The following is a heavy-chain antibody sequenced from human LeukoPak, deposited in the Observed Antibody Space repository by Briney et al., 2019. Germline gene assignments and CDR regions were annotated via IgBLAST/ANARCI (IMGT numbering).Heavy chain of an antibody. CDR2: IIPIFGTA. CDR3: ARNPPYDFLSGPYHHYHMDV. J-gene: IGHJ6*03. Sequence: SVKVSCKASGGTFSSYAISWVRQAPGQGLEWMGGIIPIFGTANYAQKFQGRVTITTDESTSTAYMELSSLRSEDTAVYYCARNPPYDFLSGPYHHYHMDVLGKGNTVTGSS. D-gene: IGHD3-3*01. V-gene: IGHV1-69*05. CDR1: GGTFSSYA.